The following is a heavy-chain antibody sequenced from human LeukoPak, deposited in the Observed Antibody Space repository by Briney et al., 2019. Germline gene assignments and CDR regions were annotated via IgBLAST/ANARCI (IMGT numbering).Heavy chain of an antibody. CDR1: GGTFSSYA. D-gene: IGHD2-2*01. CDR2: IIPIFGTA. Sequence: SVEVSCKASGGTFSSYAISWVRQAPGQGLEWMGGIIPIFGTANYAQKFQGRVTITADESTSTAYMELSSLRSEDTAVYYCARENCSSTSCYFDYWGQGTLVTVSS. V-gene: IGHV1-69*13. J-gene: IGHJ4*02. CDR3: ARENCSSTSCYFDY.